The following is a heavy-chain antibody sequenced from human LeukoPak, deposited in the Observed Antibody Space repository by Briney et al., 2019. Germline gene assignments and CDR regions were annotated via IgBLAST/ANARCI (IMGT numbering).Heavy chain of an antibody. CDR3: ARSDYELVHDY. CDR1: GFTFSDYY. Sequence: GGSLRLSCAASGFTFSDYYMSWIRQAPGKGREWVSYISSSGSTIYYADSVKGRFTISRDNAKNSLYLQMNSLRAEDTAVYYCARSDYELVHDYWGQGTLVTVSS. D-gene: IGHD6-6*01. V-gene: IGHV3-11*01. J-gene: IGHJ4*02. CDR2: ISSSGSTI.